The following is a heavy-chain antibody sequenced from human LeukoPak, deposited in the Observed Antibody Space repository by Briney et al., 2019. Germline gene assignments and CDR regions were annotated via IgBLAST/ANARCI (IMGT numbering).Heavy chain of an antibody. Sequence: PSETLSLTCAVSGGSISSGGYSWSWIRQHPGKGLEWIGYIYYSGSTYYNPSLKSRVTISVDTSKNQFSLKLSSVTAADTAVYYCAGVPAAIKASDDAFDIWGQGTMVTVSS. J-gene: IGHJ3*02. V-gene: IGHV4-31*11. CDR1: GGSISSGGYS. CDR3: AGVPAAIKASDDAFDI. CDR2: IYYSGST. D-gene: IGHD2-2*01.